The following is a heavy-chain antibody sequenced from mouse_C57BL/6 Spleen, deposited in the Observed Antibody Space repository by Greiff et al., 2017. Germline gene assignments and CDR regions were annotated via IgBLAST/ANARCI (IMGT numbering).Heavy chain of an antibody. CDR2: IYPGSGST. Sequence: VQLQQPGAELVKPGASVKMSCKASGYTFTSYWITWVKPRPGQGLEWIGDIYPGSGSTNYNEKFKSKATLTVDTSSRTAYMQLSSLTSEYSAVYYCARRPIYDGYYVDYWGQGTTLTVSS. V-gene: IGHV1-55*01. CDR3: ARRPIYDGYYVDY. CDR1: GYTFTSYW. D-gene: IGHD2-3*01. J-gene: IGHJ2*01.